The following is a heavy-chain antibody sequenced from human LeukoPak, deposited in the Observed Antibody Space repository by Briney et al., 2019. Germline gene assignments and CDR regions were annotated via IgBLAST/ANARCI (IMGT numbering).Heavy chain of an antibody. CDR1: GFTFSRHG. CDR2: ISNDGSRK. Sequence: GGSLRLSCAPSGFTFSRHGMHWVRQAPGKGLEWVAIISNDGSRKYYAHSVEGRFTISRDNSKNTLYLQMDSLRAEDTAVYYCARGGRGPAKDYWGQGTLVTVSS. V-gene: IGHV3-30*03. J-gene: IGHJ4*02. D-gene: IGHD1-26*01. CDR3: ARGGRGPAKDY.